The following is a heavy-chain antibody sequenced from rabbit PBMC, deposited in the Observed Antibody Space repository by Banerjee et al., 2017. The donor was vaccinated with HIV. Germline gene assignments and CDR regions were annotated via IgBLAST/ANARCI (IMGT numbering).Heavy chain of an antibody. D-gene: IGHD2-1*01. J-gene: IGHJ4*01. CDR2: IDTNDGDT. V-gene: IGHV1S45*01. CDR1: GFSFSSNW. CDR3: ARDRADIGGDYGPYYFDL. Sequence: QEQLVESGGGLVKPGGTLTLTCTVSGFSFSSNWICWVRQAPGKGLEWIACIDTNDGDTDYANWPKGRFTISKTSSTTVTLQMTSLTAADTATYFCARDRADIGGDYGPYYFDLWGPGTLVTVS.